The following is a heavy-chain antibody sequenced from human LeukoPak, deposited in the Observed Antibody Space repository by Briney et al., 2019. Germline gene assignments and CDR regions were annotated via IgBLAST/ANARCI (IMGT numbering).Heavy chain of an antibody. CDR1: GGSISSGSYY. J-gene: IGHJ4*02. CDR3: ARDPSGYFNY. CDR2: IYYRGST. Sequence: SETLSLTCTVSGGSISSGSYYWGWIRQPPGKGLEWIGSIYYRGSTNYNPSLKSRVTISVDTSKNQFSLKLSSVTAADTAVYYCARDPSGYFNYWGQGTLVTVSS. D-gene: IGHD3-22*01. V-gene: IGHV4-39*07.